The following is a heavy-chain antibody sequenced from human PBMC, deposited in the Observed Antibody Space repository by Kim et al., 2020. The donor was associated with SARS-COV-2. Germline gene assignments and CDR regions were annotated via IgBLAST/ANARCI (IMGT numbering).Heavy chain of an antibody. V-gene: IGHV3-66*01. CDR3: ARDVDGYSYGAFDY. CDR2: IYSGGST. Sequence: GGSLRLSCAASGFTVSSNYMSWVRQAPGKGLEWVSVIYSGGSTYYADSVKGRFTISRDNSKNTLYLQMNSLRAEDTAVYYCARDVDGYSYGAFDYWGQGTLVTVSS. D-gene: IGHD5-18*01. CDR1: GFTVSSNY. J-gene: IGHJ4*02.